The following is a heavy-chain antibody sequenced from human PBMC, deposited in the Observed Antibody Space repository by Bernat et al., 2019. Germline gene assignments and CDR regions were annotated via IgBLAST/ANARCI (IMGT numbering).Heavy chain of an antibody. V-gene: IGHV4-34*02. CDR1: DGALSTYY. D-gene: IGHD4-4*01. CDR2: INQSGST. J-gene: IGHJ4*02. Sequence: QVQLQQWGAGLLKLSETPSLTSAVSDGALSTYYWGWIRQPPGKGLEWIGVINQSGSTTYNPSLKSRVTMSVDTSRNRFSLNLSSVTAADSAIYFCARGGVDNSNYGGLFDSWGQGTLLTVSS. CDR3: ARGGVDNSNYGGLFDS.